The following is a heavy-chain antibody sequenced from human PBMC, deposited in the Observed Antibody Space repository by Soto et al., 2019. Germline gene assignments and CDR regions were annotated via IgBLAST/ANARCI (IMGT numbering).Heavy chain of an antibody. CDR3: ARVLGDQPHNSCLDA. Sequence: AAATLVFSNTAGYTFTSNYNHSLRHATRRKRLERGWNYYYSGNTDYTRTFQSRITMSVNTSNSTAYLELTSPTPADTAVYYCARVLGDQPHNSCLDAWGQGTMVTVSS. CDR2: NYYYSGNT. CDR1: GYTFTSNY. J-gene: IGHJ5*01. V-gene: IGHV1-8*01. D-gene: IGHD3-10*01.